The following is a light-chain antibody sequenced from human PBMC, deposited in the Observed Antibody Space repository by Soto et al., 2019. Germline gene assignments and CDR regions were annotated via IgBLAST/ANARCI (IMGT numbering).Light chain of an antibody. CDR1: SSDVGGYDY. V-gene: IGLV2-8*01. Sequence: QSALTQPPSASGSPGQSVTISCTGTSSDVGGYDYVSWYQQQSGKAPKLIIYEVTNRPSGVPDRFSGSKSGNTASLTVSGLQAEDEADYYCSSYAGSSTMIFGGGTKLTVL. CDR3: SSYAGSSTMI. J-gene: IGLJ2*01. CDR2: EVT.